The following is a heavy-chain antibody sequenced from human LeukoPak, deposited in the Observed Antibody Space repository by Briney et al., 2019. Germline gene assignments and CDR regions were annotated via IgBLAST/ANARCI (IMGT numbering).Heavy chain of an antibody. J-gene: IGHJ6*03. D-gene: IGHD1-14*01. CDR1: GFTFSSYG. CDR2: IWYDGSNK. CDR3: ARDGIMDV. Sequence: PGRSLRLSCAASGFTFSSYGMHWVRQAPGKGLEWVAVIWYDGSNKYYADSVKGRFTISRDNVKNSLYVQMNSLRVEDTAVYYCARDGIMDVWGKGTTVTVSS. V-gene: IGHV3-33*01.